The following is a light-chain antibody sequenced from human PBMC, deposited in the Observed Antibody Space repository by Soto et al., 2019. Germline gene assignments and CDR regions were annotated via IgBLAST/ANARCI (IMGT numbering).Light chain of an antibody. V-gene: IGKV3-20*01. J-gene: IGKJ1*01. Sequence: EIVLTQSPGTLSSSPGERATLSCRASQSVSSNYFAWYQRKPGQAPSLLIYGASNRATDLPYRFIGSGSGTDFTLTIIRLEPDDFAIYCCPQYGGSPPTFVKGTKVEIK. CDR2: GAS. CDR1: QSVSSNY. CDR3: PQYGGSPPT.